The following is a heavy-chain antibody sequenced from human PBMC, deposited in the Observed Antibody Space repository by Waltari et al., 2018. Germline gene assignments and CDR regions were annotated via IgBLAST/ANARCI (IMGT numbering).Heavy chain of an antibody. V-gene: IGHV3-7*01. CDR2: IKHDGSET. J-gene: IGHJ3*02. D-gene: IGHD2-8*02. Sequence: EELLVESGGDLVHPGWSLRLSCAVSGFNLPDYWMSCVGQAPGKGLEWVANIKHDGSETNYVDSVKGRFTISRDNAKKSVYLQMNSLRADDTAIYFCARYEGHCIGDFCYFPDAFDTWGQGTMVTVSS. CDR3: ARYEGHCIGDFCYFPDAFDT. CDR1: GFNLPDYW.